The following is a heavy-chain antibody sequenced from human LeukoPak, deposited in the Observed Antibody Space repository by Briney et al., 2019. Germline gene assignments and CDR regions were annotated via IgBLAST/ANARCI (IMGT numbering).Heavy chain of an antibody. Sequence: GGSLRLSCAASGFTFSSYSMNWVRQAPGKGLEWVSYISSSSSTIYYADSVKGRFTISRDNAKNSLYLQMNSLRAEDTAVYYCARAYCGGDCYIYYYYYMDVWGKGTTVTVSS. CDR2: ISSSSSTI. J-gene: IGHJ6*03. D-gene: IGHD2-21*02. CDR3: ARAYCGGDCYIYYYYYMDV. V-gene: IGHV3-48*04. CDR1: GFTFSSYS.